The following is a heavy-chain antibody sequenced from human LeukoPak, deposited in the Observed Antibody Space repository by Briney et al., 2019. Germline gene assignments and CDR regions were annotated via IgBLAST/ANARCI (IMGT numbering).Heavy chain of an antibody. V-gene: IGHV3-74*01. CDR1: GFTFTKYW. CDR3: PRDYSFRDAYWYFDL. CDR2: IHPDGRSS. J-gene: IGHJ2*01. D-gene: IGHD5-18*01. Sequence: PGGALILCCAASGFTFTKYWMHWGRQGPGRGLGWVSRIHPDGRSSTYADSVKGRVTISRDNAKNTLSLQMHSLRAEDTAVYYCPRDYSFRDAYWYFDLWGRGTLVTVSS.